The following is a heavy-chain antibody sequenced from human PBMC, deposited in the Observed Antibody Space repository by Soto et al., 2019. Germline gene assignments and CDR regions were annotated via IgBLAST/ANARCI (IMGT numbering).Heavy chain of an antibody. D-gene: IGHD3-10*01. Sequence: SQTLSLTCAISGDSVSRNSVTWNWIRQSPSRGLEWLGRTYYRSKWYNDYAVSVKSRITINPDTSKNQFSLQLNSVTPEDTAVFYCARGVPLDYGMDVWGQGTTVTVSS. CDR3: ARGVPLDYGMDV. J-gene: IGHJ6*02. CDR2: TYYRSKWYN. CDR1: GDSVSRNSVT. V-gene: IGHV6-1*01.